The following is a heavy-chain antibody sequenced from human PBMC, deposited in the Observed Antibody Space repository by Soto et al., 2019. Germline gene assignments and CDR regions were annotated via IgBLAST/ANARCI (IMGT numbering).Heavy chain of an antibody. D-gene: IGHD6-19*01. V-gene: IGHV3-30*18. Sequence: QVQLVESGGGVVQPGRSLRLPCAASGFTFSSYGMHWVRQAPGKGLEWVAVISYDGSNKYYADSVKGRFTISRDNSKNTLYLQMNSLRAEDTAVYYCAKDRIAVAGSSYFDYWGQGTLVTVSS. CDR3: AKDRIAVAGSSYFDY. CDR1: GFTFSSYG. CDR2: ISYDGSNK. J-gene: IGHJ4*02.